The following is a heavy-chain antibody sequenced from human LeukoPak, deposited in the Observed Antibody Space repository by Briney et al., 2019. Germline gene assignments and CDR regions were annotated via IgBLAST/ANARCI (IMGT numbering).Heavy chain of an antibody. CDR3: TRDPTYYLRYGYFDF. V-gene: IGHV3-21*01. CDR1: GSSLTSSA. J-gene: IGHJ4*02. CDR2: INSVSSHI. D-gene: IGHD3-9*01. Sequence: GGSLSLSCAASGSSLTSSAMNWVRQAPGKGLEWVSSINSVSSHIYYANSVRGRFTISRDNAKNSLYLQMSSLTAEDTAVYYCTRDPTYYLRYGYFDFWGQGVLVTVSS.